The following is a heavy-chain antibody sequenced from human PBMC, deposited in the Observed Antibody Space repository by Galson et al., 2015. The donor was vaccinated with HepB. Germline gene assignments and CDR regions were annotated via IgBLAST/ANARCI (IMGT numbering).Heavy chain of an antibody. V-gene: IGHV3-9*01. CDR2: ISWNSGGT. CDR1: GFRFADHA. D-gene: IGHD6-19*01. J-gene: IGHJ3*02. Sequence: SLRLSCATSGFRFADHAMHWVRQVPGKGLEWVSGISWNSGGTGYADSVKGRFTISRDNTKNSLYLKMDNLRADDTAVYYCAKDWSPYSGAWYDAFDIWGQGTMVTVSS. CDR3: AKDWSPYSGAWYDAFDI.